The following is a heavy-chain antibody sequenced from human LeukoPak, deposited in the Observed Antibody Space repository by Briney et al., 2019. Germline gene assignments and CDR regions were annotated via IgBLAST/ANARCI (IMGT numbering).Heavy chain of an antibody. CDR3: AKMGTMTTQSTHLDY. D-gene: IGHD4-17*01. CDR2: ISGSDGST. Sequence: QAGGSLRLSCAASGFIFSNYAMTWVRQAPGKGLEWVSTISGSDGSTYYADSVKGRFTIFRDDSKNTLYLQMNSLRADDTAVYYCAKMGTMTTQSTHLDYWGQGTLVTVSS. CDR1: GFIFSNYA. V-gene: IGHV3-23*01. J-gene: IGHJ4*02.